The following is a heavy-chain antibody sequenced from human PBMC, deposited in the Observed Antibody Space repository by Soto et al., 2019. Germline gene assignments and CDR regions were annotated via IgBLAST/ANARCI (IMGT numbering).Heavy chain of an antibody. D-gene: IGHD1-26*01. Sequence: EVQLVESGGGLVQPGGSLRLSCAAAGFTISDYYMDWARQAPGMGLEWVARTRNKVNSYTTEYAASVKGRFTISRGGSENSVYLLMNSLKTEDTAVYYCARGGRTYWRYFDSWGQGTLVTVSS. CDR2: TRNKVNSYTT. V-gene: IGHV3-72*01. CDR1: GFTISDYY. CDR3: ARGGRTYWRYFDS. J-gene: IGHJ4*02.